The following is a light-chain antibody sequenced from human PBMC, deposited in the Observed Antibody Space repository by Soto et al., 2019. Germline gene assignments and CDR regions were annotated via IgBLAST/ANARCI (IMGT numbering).Light chain of an antibody. CDR3: AAWDDSLSGYV. CDR1: SSNIGSNY. J-gene: IGLJ1*01. Sequence: QSVLTQPPSASGTPGQRVTISCSGSSSNIGSNYVYWYQQLPGTAPKLLIYSNNQRPSGVPDRFSGSKSGTSASLAISWLRSEDEADYYCAAWDDSLSGYVFGTGTKLTVL. V-gene: IGLV1-47*02. CDR2: SNN.